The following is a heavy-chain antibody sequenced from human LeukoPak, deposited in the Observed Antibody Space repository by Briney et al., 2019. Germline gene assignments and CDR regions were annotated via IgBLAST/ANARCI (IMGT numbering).Heavy chain of an antibody. CDR2: IYPGVSDT. V-gene: IGHV5-51*01. CDR3: ARPSYCGGDCLPGLGWFDP. Sequence: GESLKISCKGSGYSFTSYWIGWVRQMPGKGLEWMGIIYPGVSDTRYSPSFQGQVTISADKSISTAYLQWSSLKASDTAMYYCARPSYCGGDCLPGLGWFDPWGQGTLVTVSS. J-gene: IGHJ5*02. D-gene: IGHD2-21*02. CDR1: GYSFTSYW.